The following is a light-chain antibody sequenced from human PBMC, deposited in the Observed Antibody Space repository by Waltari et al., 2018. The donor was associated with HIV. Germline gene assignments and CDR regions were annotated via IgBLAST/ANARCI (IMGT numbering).Light chain of an antibody. V-gene: IGLV3-25*03. CDR2: KDS. CDR3: QSVDSSGTYVV. J-gene: IGLJ2*01. Sequence: SYALTQPPSVSVSPGQTARITCSGDALPKPSGYWYQQKPGQAPVLVIYKDSERPSGIPERLSGSSSGTTVTLTISGVQSEDEADYYCQSVDSSGTYVVFGGGTKLTVL. CDR1: ALPKPS.